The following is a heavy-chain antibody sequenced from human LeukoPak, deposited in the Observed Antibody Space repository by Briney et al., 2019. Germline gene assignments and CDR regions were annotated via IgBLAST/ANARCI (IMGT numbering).Heavy chain of an antibody. J-gene: IGHJ5*02. CDR1: GGTFSSYA. D-gene: IGHD3-22*01. CDR3: ARAYYDSSGYFNWFDP. V-gene: IGHV1-69*05. Sequence: EASVKVSCKASGGTFSSYAISWVRQAPGQGLEWMGGIIPIFGTANYAQKFQGRVAITRDTSASTAYMELSSLRSEDTAVYYCARAYYDSSGYFNWFDPWGQGTLVTVSS. CDR2: IIPIFGTA.